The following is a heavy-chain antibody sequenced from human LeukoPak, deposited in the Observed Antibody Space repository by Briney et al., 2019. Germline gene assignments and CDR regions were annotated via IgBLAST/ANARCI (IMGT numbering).Heavy chain of an antibody. J-gene: IGHJ5*02. CDR2: MNPNSGNT. V-gene: IGHV1-8*01. CDR1: GYTFTSYD. D-gene: IGHD3-3*01. CDR3: ARGRYYDFWSGYSNWFDP. Sequence: ASVKVSCTASGYTFTSYDINWVRQATGQGLEWMGWMNPNSGNTGYAQKFQGRVTMTRNTSISTAYMELSSLRSEDTAVYYCARGRYYDFWSGYSNWFDPWGQGTLVTVSS.